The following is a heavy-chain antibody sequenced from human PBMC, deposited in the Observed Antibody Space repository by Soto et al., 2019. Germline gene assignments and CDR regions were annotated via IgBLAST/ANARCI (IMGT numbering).Heavy chain of an antibody. Sequence: SETLSLTCTVSGGSITSYYWSWIRQPPGKGLEWIGYIYYSGSTNYNPSLKSRVTISVDTSKNQFSLKLRSVTAADTAVYYCARLFTVNPDYWGQGTLVTSPQ. D-gene: IGHD4-17*01. V-gene: IGHV4-59*12. CDR1: GGSITSYY. J-gene: IGHJ4*02. CDR3: ARLFTVNPDY. CDR2: IYYSGST.